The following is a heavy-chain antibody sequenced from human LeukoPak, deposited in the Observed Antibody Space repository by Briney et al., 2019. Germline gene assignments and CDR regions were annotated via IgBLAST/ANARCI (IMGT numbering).Heavy chain of an antibody. J-gene: IGHJ4*02. V-gene: IGHV4-31*03. CDR2: IYYSGST. CDR1: GGSISSGGYY. Sequence: SETLSLTCTVSGGSISSGGYYWSWIRQHPGKGLEWIGYIYYSGSTYYNPSLKSRVTISVDTSKNQFSLKLSSVTAADTAVYYCARNTYYCDSSGYRPFDYWGQGTPVTVSS. D-gene: IGHD3-22*01. CDR3: ARNTYYCDSSGYRPFDY.